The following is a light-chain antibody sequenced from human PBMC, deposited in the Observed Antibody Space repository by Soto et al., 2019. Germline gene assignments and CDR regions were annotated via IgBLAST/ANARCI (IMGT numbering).Light chain of an antibody. V-gene: IGLV2-8*01. Sequence: QSVLTQPPSASGSPGQSVTISCTGTSSDVGAYNYVSWYQQHAGKAPKLVIYEVTKRPSGVPDRFSGSKSANTASLTVSGLQAEDEADYYCISFASSNTCVFGGGTQLTVL. CDR3: ISFASSNTCV. CDR2: EVT. J-gene: IGLJ3*02. CDR1: SSDVGAYNY.